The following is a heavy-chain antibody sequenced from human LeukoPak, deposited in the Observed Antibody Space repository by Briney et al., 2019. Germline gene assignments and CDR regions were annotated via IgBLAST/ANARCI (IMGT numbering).Heavy chain of an antibody. V-gene: IGHV1-2*02. CDR3: ARDLCGSGKMDV. CDR1: GYTFTGYY. D-gene: IGHD3-10*01. J-gene: IGHJ6*04. CDR2: INPNSGGT. Sequence: ASVKVSCKASGYTFTGYYMHWVRQAPGQGLEWMGWINPNSGGTNYAQKFQGRVTMTRDTSISTAYMELSRLRSDDTAVYYCARDLCGSGKMDVWGKGTTVTVSS.